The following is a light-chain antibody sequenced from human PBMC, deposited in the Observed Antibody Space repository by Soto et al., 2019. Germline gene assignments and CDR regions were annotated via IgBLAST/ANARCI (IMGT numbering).Light chain of an antibody. J-gene: IGLJ2*01. V-gene: IGLV1-51*01. CDR3: GTWDSSLTAL. Sequence: QSVLTQPPSVSAAPGQRVTISCSGSSSNIGSNYEFWYQHLPGTAPKLLIFDNDKRPSGIPDRFSGSKSGTSATLGITGLQAGDEADYYCGTWDSSLTALFGGGTKVTVL. CDR1: SSNIGSNY. CDR2: DND.